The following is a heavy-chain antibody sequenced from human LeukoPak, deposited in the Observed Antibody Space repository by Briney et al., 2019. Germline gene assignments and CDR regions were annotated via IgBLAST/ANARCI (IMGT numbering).Heavy chain of an antibody. V-gene: IGHV1-2*02. CDR1: GYTFTGYY. CDR2: INPNSGGT. Sequence: SVKVSCKASGYTFTGYYMHWVRQAPGQGLEWMGWINPNSGGTNYAQKFQGRVTMTRDTSISTAYMELSRLRSDDTAVYYCARVCRDGYNSPFDYWGQGTLVTVSS. J-gene: IGHJ4*02. CDR3: ARVCRDGYNSPFDY. D-gene: IGHD5-24*01.